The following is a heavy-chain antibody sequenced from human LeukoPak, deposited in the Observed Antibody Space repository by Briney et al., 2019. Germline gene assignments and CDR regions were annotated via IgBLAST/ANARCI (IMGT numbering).Heavy chain of an antibody. V-gene: IGHV4-38-2*02. CDR3: ARDLWRDYYGSGSVNWFDP. CDR2: IYHSGST. D-gene: IGHD3-10*01. J-gene: IGHJ5*02. Sequence: SETLSLTCAVPGYSISSGYYWGWIRQPPGKGLEWIGSIYHSGSTYYNPSLKSRVTISVDTSKNQFSLKLSSVTAAGTAVYYCARDLWRDYYGSGSVNWFDPWGQGTLVTVSS. CDR1: GYSISSGYY.